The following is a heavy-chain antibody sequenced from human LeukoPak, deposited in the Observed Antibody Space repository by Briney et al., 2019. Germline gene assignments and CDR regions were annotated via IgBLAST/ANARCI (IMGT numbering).Heavy chain of an antibody. CDR2: INHSGST. Sequence: TSETLSLTCAVYGGSFSGYYWSWIRQPPGKGLEWIGEINHSGSTNYNPSLKSRVTISVDTSKNQFSLKLSSVTAADTAVYYCARGDYYDSSGYYLIFQKYAFDIWGQGTMVTVSS. J-gene: IGHJ3*02. V-gene: IGHV4-34*01. CDR3: ARGDYYDSSGYYLIFQKYAFDI. CDR1: GGSFSGYY. D-gene: IGHD3-22*01.